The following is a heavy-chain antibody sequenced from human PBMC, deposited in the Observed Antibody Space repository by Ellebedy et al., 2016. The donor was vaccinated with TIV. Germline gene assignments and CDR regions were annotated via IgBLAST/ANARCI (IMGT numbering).Heavy chain of an antibody. CDR1: GFTFSSYA. V-gene: IGHV3-23*01. Sequence: GGSLRLXXAASGFTFSSYAMSWVRQAPGKGLEWVSAISGSGGSTYYADSVKGRFTISRDNSKNTLYLQMNSLRAEDTAVYYCAKGSKWLVTDYWGQGTLVTVSS. CDR3: AKGSKWLVTDY. J-gene: IGHJ4*02. CDR2: ISGSGGST. D-gene: IGHD5-18*01.